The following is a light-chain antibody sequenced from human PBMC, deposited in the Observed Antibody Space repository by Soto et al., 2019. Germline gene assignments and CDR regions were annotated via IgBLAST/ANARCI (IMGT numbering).Light chain of an antibody. CDR2: GNT. V-gene: IGLV1-40*01. J-gene: IGLJ1*01. CDR1: SSNIGPGFD. Sequence: SVLTQPPSVSGAPGQTVAISCTGSSSNIGPGFDVHWYQQVPGTAPKLVLYGNTNRPSGVPDRFSGSRSGSSASLAITGLQAEDEADYYCQSYDSSLTGYVVGTGTKVIVL. CDR3: QSYDSSLTGYV.